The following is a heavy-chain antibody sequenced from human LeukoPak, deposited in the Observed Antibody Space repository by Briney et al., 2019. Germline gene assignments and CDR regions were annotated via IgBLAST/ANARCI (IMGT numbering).Heavy chain of an antibody. CDR1: GFTFSSYA. CDR2: ISGRDSST. V-gene: IGHV3-23*01. J-gene: IGHJ3*02. Sequence: GGSLRLSCAASGFTFSSYAMNWVRQAPGKGLEWVSAISGRDSSTYYADSVKGRFTISRDNSKNTLYLQMNSLRAEDTAVYYCAKSVAPYCSGGSCFDAFDIWGQGTMVTVSS. CDR3: AKSVAPYCSGGSCFDAFDI. D-gene: IGHD2-15*01.